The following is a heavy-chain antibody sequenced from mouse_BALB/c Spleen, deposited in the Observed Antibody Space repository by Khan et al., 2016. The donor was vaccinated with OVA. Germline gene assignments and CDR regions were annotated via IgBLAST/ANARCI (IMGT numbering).Heavy chain of an antibody. J-gene: IGHJ2*01. CDR2: IDSNGGST. CDR3: ARSAI. CDR1: RFTISSYG. V-gene: IGHV5-6-3*01. Sequence: EVELVESGGGIVQPGGFLKRSCAASRFTISSYGMSSVRQTPDKRLELVATIDSNGGSTDYPDSVKRRITISGDNAKNALYLQMRSLKSEDTAMYYCARSAIWGQGTTLTVSS. D-gene: IGHD2-12*01.